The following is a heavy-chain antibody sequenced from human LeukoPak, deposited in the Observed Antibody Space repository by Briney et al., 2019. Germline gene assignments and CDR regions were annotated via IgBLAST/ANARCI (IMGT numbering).Heavy chain of an antibody. CDR1: GGSISSYY. D-gene: IGHD2-15*01. J-gene: IGHJ4*02. CDR3: ARDRGCSGGSCYYDY. Sequence: SETLSLTCTVSGGSISSYYWSWIRQPPGKGLEWIGYIYYRGSTNYNPSLKSRVTISVGTSKNQFSLRLSSVTAADTAVYYCARDRGCSGGSCYYDYWGQGTLVTVSS. V-gene: IGHV4-59*01. CDR2: IYYRGST.